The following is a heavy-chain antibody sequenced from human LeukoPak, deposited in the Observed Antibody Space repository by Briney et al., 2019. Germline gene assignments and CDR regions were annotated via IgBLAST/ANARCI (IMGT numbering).Heavy chain of an antibody. D-gene: IGHD6-6*01. Sequence: GGSLGLSCAASGFTFSSYSMNWVRQAPGKGLEWVSYISSSSSTIYYADSVKGRFTISRDNAKNSLYLQMNSLRAEDTAVYYCARMAYYSSSPDAFDIWGQGTMVTVSS. CDR1: GFTFSSYS. J-gene: IGHJ3*02. V-gene: IGHV3-48*01. CDR2: ISSSSSTI. CDR3: ARMAYYSSSPDAFDI.